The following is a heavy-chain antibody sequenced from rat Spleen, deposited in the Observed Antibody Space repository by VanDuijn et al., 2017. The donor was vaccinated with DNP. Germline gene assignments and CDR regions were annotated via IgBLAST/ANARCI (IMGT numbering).Heavy chain of an antibody. V-gene: IGHV5-22*01. CDR2: SSYDGGST. Sequence: EVQLVESGGGLVQPGGSLKLSCAASGFTFRDYYMAWVRQAPTKGLEWVAYSSYDGGSTYNGDSGKGRFTISRDNGKNSLYLHMDSLKSEDTATYYCARHPLYGGYMYFDSWGQGVMVTVSS. D-gene: IGHD1-11*01. CDR1: GFTFRDYY. CDR3: ARHPLYGGYMYFDS. J-gene: IGHJ2*01.